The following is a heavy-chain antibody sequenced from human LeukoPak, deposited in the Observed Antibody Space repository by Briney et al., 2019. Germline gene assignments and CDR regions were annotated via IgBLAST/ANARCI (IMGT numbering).Heavy chain of an antibody. V-gene: IGHV3-49*04. Sequence: GGSLRLSCTASGFTFGDYVMSWVCQAPGKGLEWVGFIRSKAYGGTTKNAASVKGRFTISRDDSRSIAYLQMNSLRAEDTAVYYCAKATGYLLWGQGTLVTVSS. J-gene: IGHJ4*02. D-gene: IGHD1-14*01. CDR3: AKATGYLL. CDR1: GFTFGDYV. CDR2: IRSKAYGGTT.